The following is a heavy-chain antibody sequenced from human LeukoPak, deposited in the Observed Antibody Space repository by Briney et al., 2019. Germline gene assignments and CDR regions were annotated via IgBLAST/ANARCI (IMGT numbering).Heavy chain of an antibody. CDR1: GGSISNYD. CDR2: IFSSGSA. D-gene: IGHD3-10*01. CDR3: ARSRPTKVSSVTRAPSVYFDE. V-gene: IGHV4-4*07. J-gene: IGHJ4*02. Sequence: SETPSLTCAVSGGSISNYDWSWIRQPVGRGLEWIGRIFSSGSAIHNPSLQSRLTLSHDTSKNHLSLKLTSVTAADTALYYCARSRPTKVSSVTRAPSVYFDEWGQGILVAVSS.